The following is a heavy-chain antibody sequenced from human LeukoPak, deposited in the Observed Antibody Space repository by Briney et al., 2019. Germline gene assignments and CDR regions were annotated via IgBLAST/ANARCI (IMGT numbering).Heavy chain of an antibody. V-gene: IGHV4-39*01. CDR1: GGSISSSSYY. CDR3: ARGLTLHPPVTIDY. Sequence: PSETLSLTCTVSGGSISSSSYYWGWIRQPPGKGLEWIGSIYYSGSTYYNPSLKSRVTISVDTSKNQFSLKLSSVTAADTAVYYCARGLTLHPPVTIDYWGQGTLVTVSS. CDR2: IYYSGST. D-gene: IGHD4-11*01. J-gene: IGHJ4*02.